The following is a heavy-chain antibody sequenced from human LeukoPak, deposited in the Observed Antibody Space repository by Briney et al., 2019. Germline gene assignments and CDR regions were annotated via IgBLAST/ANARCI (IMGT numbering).Heavy chain of an antibody. Sequence: GSLRLSCAASGFTFSGPAIHWVRQASGKGLEWVGRIRSKANSYATAYAASVKGRFTISRDDSKNTAYLQMNSLKTEDTAVYYCTRGGSHYWGQGTLVTVSS. D-gene: IGHD3-16*01. J-gene: IGHJ4*02. V-gene: IGHV3-73*01. CDR1: GFTFSGPA. CDR2: IRSKANSYAT. CDR3: TRGGSHY.